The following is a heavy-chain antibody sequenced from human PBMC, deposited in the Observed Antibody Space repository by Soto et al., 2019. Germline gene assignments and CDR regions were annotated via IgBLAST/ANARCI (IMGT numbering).Heavy chain of an antibody. J-gene: IGHJ6*02. CDR1: GFTFSSYA. CDR3: AKDVVVVAATPYYYYYYGMDV. V-gene: IGHV3-23*01. CDR2: ISGSGGST. D-gene: IGHD2-15*01. Sequence: EVQLLESGGGLVQPGGSLRLSCAASGFTFSSYAMSWVRQAPGKGLEWVSAISGSGGSTYYADSVKGRFTISRDNSKNTLYLQMNSLRGEDTAVYYCAKDVVVVAATPYYYYYYGMDVWGQGTTVTVSS.